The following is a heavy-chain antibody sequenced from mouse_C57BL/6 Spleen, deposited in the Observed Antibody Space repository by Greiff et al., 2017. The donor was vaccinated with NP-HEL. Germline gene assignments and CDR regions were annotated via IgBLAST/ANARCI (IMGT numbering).Heavy chain of an antibody. D-gene: IGHD1-1*01. J-gene: IGHJ2*01. CDR2: FHPYNDDT. V-gene: IGHV1-47*01. Sequence: QVQLQQSGAELVKPGASVKMSCKASGYTFTTYPIEWMKQNHGKSLEWIGNFHPYNDDTKYNEKFKGKATLTVEKSSSTVYLELSRLTSDDSAVYYCAILYYYGSSFDDWGQGTTLTVAS. CDR3: AILYYYGSSFDD. CDR1: GYTFTTYP.